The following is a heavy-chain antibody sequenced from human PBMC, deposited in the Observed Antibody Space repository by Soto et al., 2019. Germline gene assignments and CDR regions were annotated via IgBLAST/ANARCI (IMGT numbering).Heavy chain of an antibody. D-gene: IGHD2-15*01. Sequence: EVQLLESGGGLVQPGGSLRLSCAASGFTFSSYGMSWVRQAPGKGLEWISGISGGGGNTYYADSVKGRFTISRDNSKNTLHLQMNSLRAEDTAIYFCAKDLVAAPGPHDYWGQGTLVTVSS. CDR3: AKDLVAAPGPHDY. J-gene: IGHJ4*02. CDR2: ISGGGGNT. V-gene: IGHV3-23*01. CDR1: GFTFSSYG.